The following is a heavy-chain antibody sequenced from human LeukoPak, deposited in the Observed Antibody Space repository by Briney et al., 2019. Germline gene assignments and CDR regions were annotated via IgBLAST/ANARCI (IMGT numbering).Heavy chain of an antibody. J-gene: IGHJ4*02. Sequence: GGSLRLSCAASGFAFSNYIMNWVRQAPGKGLEWVSSITSSSTYIYYGDSVKGRFTISRDNAKNSLYLQMNSLRAEDTAVYYCAISSGADSSGYSPNSWGYWGQGTLVTVSS. CDR3: AISSGADSSGYSPNSWGY. V-gene: IGHV3-21*01. CDR1: GFAFSNYI. D-gene: IGHD3-22*01. CDR2: ITSSSTYI.